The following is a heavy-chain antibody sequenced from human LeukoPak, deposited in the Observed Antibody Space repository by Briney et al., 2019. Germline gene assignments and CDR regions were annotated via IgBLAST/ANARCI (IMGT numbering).Heavy chain of an antibody. CDR3: AKEALLWFGEIRY. D-gene: IGHD3-10*01. J-gene: IGHJ4*02. CDR1: GFTFSSYS. Sequence: PGGSLRLSCAASGFTFSSYSMNWVRQAPGKGLEWVSSISSSSSYIYYADSVKGRFTISRDNAKNSLYLQMNSLRAEDTAVYYCAKEALLWFGEIRYWGQGTLVTVSS. V-gene: IGHV3-21*01. CDR2: ISSSSSYI.